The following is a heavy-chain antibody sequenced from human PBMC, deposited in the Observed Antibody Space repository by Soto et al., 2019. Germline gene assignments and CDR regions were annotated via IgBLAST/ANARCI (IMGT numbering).Heavy chain of an antibody. Sequence: QVQLVQSGAEVKKPGASVKVSCKASGYNFTNYYLHWVRQAPGQGLEWMGVMHPSGDSTTFALKFQGRVNMTSDTSTSTVSMELSSLRSEDTGVYYCARVGSSGWYDAFDIWGQGTMVTVSS. CDR3: ARVGSSGWYDAFDI. J-gene: IGHJ3*02. CDR1: GYNFTNYY. CDR2: MHPSGDST. D-gene: IGHD6-19*01. V-gene: IGHV1-46*03.